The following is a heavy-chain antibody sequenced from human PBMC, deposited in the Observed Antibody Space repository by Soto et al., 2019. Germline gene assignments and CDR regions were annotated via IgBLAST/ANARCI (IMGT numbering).Heavy chain of an antibody. CDR3: ARLNYGDFQLYYFDY. CDR2: LYYIGNS. J-gene: IGHJ4*02. D-gene: IGHD4-17*01. Sequence: SETLSLTCRVSGVSFSGYYWSWIPQPPEKGLEWIGNLYYIGNSNYTPSLKSRVTISLDTSKNHFSLKLSSVTAADTAVYYCARLNYGDFQLYYFDYWGPGSLVT. V-gene: IGHV4-59*08. CDR1: GVSFSGYY.